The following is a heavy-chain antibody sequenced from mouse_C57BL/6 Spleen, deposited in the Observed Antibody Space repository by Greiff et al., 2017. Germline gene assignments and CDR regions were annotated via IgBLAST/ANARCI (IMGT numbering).Heavy chain of an antibody. D-gene: IGHD1-1*01. CDR2: IWSGGSI. CDR1: GFSLTSYG. V-gene: IGHV2-5*01. J-gene: IGHJ4*01. Sequence: VQRVESGPGLVQPSQSLSITCTVSGFSLTSYGVHWVRQSPGKGLEWLGVIWSGGSIDSNAAFMSRLSITKDNSKSQVFFKMNSLQADDTAIYYCAKTTTVVDGEYAMGYWGQGTSVTVAS. CDR3: AKTTTVVDGEYAMGY.